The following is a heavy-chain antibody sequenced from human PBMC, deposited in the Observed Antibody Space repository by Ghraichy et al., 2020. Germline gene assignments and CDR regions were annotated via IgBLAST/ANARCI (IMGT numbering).Heavy chain of an antibody. V-gene: IGHV3-48*03. CDR3: ARMGSGSYFEY. J-gene: IGHJ4*02. CDR1: GFTFNSYE. CDR2: ISSTGSTI. D-gene: IGHD3-10*01. Sequence: GGSLRLSCAASGFTFNSYEMNWVRQAPGKGLEWVSYISSTGSTIYYADSVKGRFIISRDNAKNSLFLQMNSLRVEDTAVYYCARMGSGSYFEYWGQGTLVTVSS.